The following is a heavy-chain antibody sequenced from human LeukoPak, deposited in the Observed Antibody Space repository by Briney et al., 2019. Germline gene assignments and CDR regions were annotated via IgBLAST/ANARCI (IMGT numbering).Heavy chain of an antibody. J-gene: IGHJ4*02. Sequence: SGGSLRLSCAASGFSFSSYGMHWVRQAPGKGLEWVAVIWYDGSNKYYTDSVKGRFTISRDNSKNTLYLQMNSLRAEDTAVYYCARDLRQQLPAPRGYYFDYWGQGTLVTVSS. D-gene: IGHD6-13*01. V-gene: IGHV3-33*01. CDR3: ARDLRQQLPAPRGYYFDY. CDR1: GFSFSSYG. CDR2: IWYDGSNK.